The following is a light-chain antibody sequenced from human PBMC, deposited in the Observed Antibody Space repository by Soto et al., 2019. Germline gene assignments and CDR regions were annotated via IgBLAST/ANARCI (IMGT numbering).Light chain of an antibody. Sequence: QSALTQPPSASGSPGQSVTLSCTGTSSDVGGYNYVSWYQQHPGKAPKLMIYEVSKRPSGVPDRFSGSKSGNTASLTVSGLQAEHEADYYCSSYAGSNNLVFGTGTKVTVL. J-gene: IGLJ1*01. CDR3: SSYAGSNNLV. V-gene: IGLV2-8*01. CDR1: SSDVGGYNY. CDR2: EVS.